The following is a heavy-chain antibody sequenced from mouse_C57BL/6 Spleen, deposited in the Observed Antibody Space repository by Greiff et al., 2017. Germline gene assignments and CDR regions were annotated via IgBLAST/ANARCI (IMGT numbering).Heavy chain of an antibody. Sequence: QVQLQQSGAELVKPGASVKISCKASGYAFSSYWMNWVKQRPGKGLEWIGQIYPGDGDTNYNGKFKGKATMTADKSSSTAYIQLRSLTSEDSAVYFCAREGGYGSSWMDYWGQGTSVTVSS. J-gene: IGHJ4*01. V-gene: IGHV1-80*01. CDR3: AREGGYGSSWMDY. D-gene: IGHD1-1*01. CDR1: GYAFSSYW. CDR2: IYPGDGDT.